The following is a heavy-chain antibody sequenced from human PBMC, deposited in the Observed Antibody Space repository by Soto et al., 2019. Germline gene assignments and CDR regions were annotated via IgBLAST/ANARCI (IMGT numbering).Heavy chain of an antibody. D-gene: IGHD3-22*01. V-gene: IGHV1-69*04. Sequence: SVKVSCKASGGTFSSYTISWVRQAPGQGLEWMGRIIPILGIANYAQKFQGRVTITADKSTSTAYMELSSLRSEDTAVYYCARDLEGYYADLWGQGTLVTVSS. CDR2: IIPILGIA. CDR3: ARDLEGYYADL. J-gene: IGHJ5*02. CDR1: GGTFSSYT.